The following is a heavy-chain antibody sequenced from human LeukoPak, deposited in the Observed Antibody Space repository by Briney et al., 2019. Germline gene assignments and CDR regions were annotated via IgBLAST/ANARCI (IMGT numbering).Heavy chain of an antibody. Sequence: GASVKVSCKASGYTFTSYYMHWVRQAPGQGLEWMGIINPSGGSTSYAQKFQGRVTMTRDTSTSTVYVELSSLRSEDTAVYYCARYCSSTSCYEAFDIWGQGTMVTVSS. CDR1: GYTFTSYY. CDR2: INPSGGST. J-gene: IGHJ3*02. D-gene: IGHD2-2*01. CDR3: ARYCSSTSCYEAFDI. V-gene: IGHV1-46*01.